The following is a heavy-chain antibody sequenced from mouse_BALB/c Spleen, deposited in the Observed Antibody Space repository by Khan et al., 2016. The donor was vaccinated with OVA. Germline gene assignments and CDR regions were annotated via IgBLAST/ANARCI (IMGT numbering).Heavy chain of an antibody. CDR3: VRDGAYYRNYGWFAY. Sequence: VQLQQSGAELARPGASVKMSCKASGYTFTSYTIHWIKMRPGQGLEWIGYINPSNGYTNYNQKFKDKATLTADKSSTTAYMQLSSLTSDDSAVYNWVRDGAYYRNYGWFAYWGLGTLVTVSA. CDR1: GYTFTSYT. CDR2: INPSNGYT. D-gene: IGHD2-5*01. J-gene: IGHJ3*01. V-gene: IGHV1-4*01.